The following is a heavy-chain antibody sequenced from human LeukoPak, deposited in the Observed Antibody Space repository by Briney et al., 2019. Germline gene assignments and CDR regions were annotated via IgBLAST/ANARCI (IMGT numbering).Heavy chain of an antibody. Sequence: GGSLRLSCAASGFTFSTYAMTWVRRAPGKGLEWVSAISCSGGNTYYADSVKGRFTISRDSSKNTLYLQMNSLRAEDTAVYFCAKVTISYNSGWYFDYWGQGTLVTVSS. V-gene: IGHV3-23*01. J-gene: IGHJ4*02. D-gene: IGHD6-19*01. CDR2: ISCSGGNT. CDR1: GFTFSTYA. CDR3: AKVTISYNSGWYFDY.